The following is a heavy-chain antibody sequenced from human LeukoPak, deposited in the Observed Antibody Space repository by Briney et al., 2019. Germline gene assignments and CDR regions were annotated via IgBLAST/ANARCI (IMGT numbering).Heavy chain of an antibody. CDR3: ARDRAGVFRDTMVRGVIVY. Sequence: ASVKVSCMASGYTFTGYYMHWVRPAPGQGLEWMGRINPNSGGTNYAQKFQGRVTMTRDTSISTAYMELSRLRSDDTAVYYCARDRAGVFRDTMVRGVIVYWGQGTLVTVSS. D-gene: IGHD3-10*01. J-gene: IGHJ4*02. CDR2: INPNSGGT. V-gene: IGHV1-2*06. CDR1: GYTFTGYY.